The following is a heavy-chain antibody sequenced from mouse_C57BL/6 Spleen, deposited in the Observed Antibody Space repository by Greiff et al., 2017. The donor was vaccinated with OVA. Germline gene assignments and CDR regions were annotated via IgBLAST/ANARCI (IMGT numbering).Heavy chain of an antibody. V-gene: IGHV1-15*01. CDR2: IDPETGGT. J-gene: IGHJ2*01. Sequence: QVQLQQSGAELVRPGASVTLSCKASGYTFTDYEMHWVKQTPVHGLEWIGAIDPETGGTAYNQKFKDKAILTADKSSSTAYMELRSLTSEDSAVYYCTRRTVVGFDYWGQGTTLTVSS. CDR3: TRRTVVGFDY. CDR1: GYTFTDYE. D-gene: IGHD1-1*01.